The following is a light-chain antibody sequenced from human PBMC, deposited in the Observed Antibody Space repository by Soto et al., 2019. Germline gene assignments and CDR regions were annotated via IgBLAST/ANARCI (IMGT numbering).Light chain of an antibody. CDR3: QQYGSPGT. CDR1: QSVSSSY. V-gene: IGKV3-20*01. CDR2: GAS. J-gene: IGKJ4*01. Sequence: EIVLTQSPGTLSLSPGERATLSCRASQSVSSSYLAWYQQKPGQAPRLLIYGASSRATGIPDRFSGSGSGTDFTLTIRRLEPEDFAVYYCQQYGSPGTFGGGTKVEIK.